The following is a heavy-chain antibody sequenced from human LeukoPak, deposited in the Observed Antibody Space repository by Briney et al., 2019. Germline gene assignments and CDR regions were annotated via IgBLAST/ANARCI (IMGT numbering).Heavy chain of an antibody. CDR2: MSFDGTNK. D-gene: IGHD6-13*01. CDR1: GFTFTTYG. J-gene: IGHJ4*02. V-gene: IGHV3-30*03. CDR3: ARDTYSSSWNPLGY. Sequence: GGSLRLSCAASGFTFTTYGMSWVRQAPGKGLEWVAVMSFDGTNKYYADSVKGRFTISRDNSKNTLYLQMNSLRAEDTAVYYCARDTYSSSWNPLGYWGQGTLVTVSS.